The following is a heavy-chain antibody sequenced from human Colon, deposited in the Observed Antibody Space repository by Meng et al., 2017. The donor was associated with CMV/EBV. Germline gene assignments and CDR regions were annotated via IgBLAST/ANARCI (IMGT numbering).Heavy chain of an antibody. CDR3: AKGVVNRGWRENL. J-gene: IGHJ6*02. CDR2: MQFDGREI. D-gene: IGHD6-19*01. V-gene: IGHV3-30*02. CDR1: EFTFSQYG. Sequence: GESLKISCTASEFTFSQYGMHWVRQAPGKGLEWVAFMQFDGREIIYVDSVEGRFTISRDNSKNTLYLQMNSLRVEDKAVYYCAKGVVNRGWRENLWGRGTTVTVSS.